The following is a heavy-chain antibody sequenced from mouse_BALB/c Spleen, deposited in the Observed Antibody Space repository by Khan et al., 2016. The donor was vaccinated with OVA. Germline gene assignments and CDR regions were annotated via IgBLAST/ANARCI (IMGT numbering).Heavy chain of an antibody. V-gene: IGHV1S81*02. CDR3: ARIKKIVATYFDY. CDR1: GYTFTSYW. D-gene: IGHD1-1*01. J-gene: IGHJ2*01. CDR2: TNPTNGRT. Sequence: QVQLKQSGAELVKAGASVKMSCKASGYTFTSYWMHWVKQRLGQGLEWFAETNPTNGRTYYNEKFKSKATLTVDKSSSTAYMLLSGPTFEDSAVYYCARIKKIVATYFDYWGQGTTLTVYS.